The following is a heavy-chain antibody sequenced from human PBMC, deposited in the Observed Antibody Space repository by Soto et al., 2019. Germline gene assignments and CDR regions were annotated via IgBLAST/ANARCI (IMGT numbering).Heavy chain of an antibody. CDR1: GGSISSGGYY. CDR2: IYYSGST. D-gene: IGHD6-13*01. J-gene: IGHJ6*02. Sequence: SETLSLTCTVSGGSISSGGYYWSWIRQHPGKGLEWIGYIYYSGSTYYNPSLKSRVTISVDTSKNQFSLKLSSVTAADTAVYYCARRNYSSSWHYYYYVMDVXGQGTTVTVS. V-gene: IGHV4-31*03. CDR3: ARRNYSSSWHYYYYVMDV.